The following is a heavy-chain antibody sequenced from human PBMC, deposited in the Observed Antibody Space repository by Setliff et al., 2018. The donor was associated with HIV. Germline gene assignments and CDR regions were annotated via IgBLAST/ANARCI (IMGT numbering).Heavy chain of an antibody. Sequence: GGSLRLSCAASGFTFSKYYLNWVRQTPGKGLEWVSSISGSSTYWKYADSVKGRFTISRDNAKNSLYLQMNSLRAEDMAIYYCTRDPVGAVLSYFDYWGQGSLVTVSS. J-gene: IGHJ4*02. CDR3: TRDPVGAVLSYFDY. CDR1: GFTFSKYY. CDR2: ISGSSTYW. D-gene: IGHD1-26*01. V-gene: IGHV3-21*01.